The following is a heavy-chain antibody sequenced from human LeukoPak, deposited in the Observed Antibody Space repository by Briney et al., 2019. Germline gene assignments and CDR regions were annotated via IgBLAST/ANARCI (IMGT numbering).Heavy chain of an antibody. J-gene: IGHJ3*02. V-gene: IGHV3-74*01. CDR3: AREGPIQLRFREDAFDI. Sequence: GGSLRLSCAASAFTFSSYWMHWVRQAPGKGLVWVSRINSDGSSTSYADSVKGRFTISRDNAKNTLYLQMNSLRAEDTAVYYCAREGPIQLRFREDAFDIWGQGTMVTVSS. D-gene: IGHD5-18*01. CDR1: AFTFSSYW. CDR2: INSDGSST.